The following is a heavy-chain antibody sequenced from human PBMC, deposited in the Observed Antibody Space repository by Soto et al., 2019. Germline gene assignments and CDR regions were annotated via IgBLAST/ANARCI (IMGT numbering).Heavy chain of an antibody. CDR1: GFTFSGSA. CDR2: IRSKANSYAT. D-gene: IGHD3-3*01. J-gene: IGHJ6*03. Sequence: GGSLRLSCAASGFTFSGSAVHWVRQTSGKGLEWVGRIRSKANSYATEYAASVTGRFTISRDDSKNTAYLQMNSLKTEDTAVYYCTGLSTIFGVESYYYFYMDVWGKGTTVTV. V-gene: IGHV3-73*01. CDR3: TGLSTIFGVESYYYFYMDV.